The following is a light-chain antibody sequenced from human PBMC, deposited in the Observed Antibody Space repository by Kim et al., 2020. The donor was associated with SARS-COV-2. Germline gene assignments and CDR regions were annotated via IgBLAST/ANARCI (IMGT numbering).Light chain of an antibody. CDR1: SLRSYY. J-gene: IGLJ2*01. Sequence: SSELTQDPAVSVALGQTVRITCQGDSLRSYYATWYQQKPGQAPIVVIYGKNNRPSGIPDRFSGSSSGNIASLTITGTQAGDEADYYCNSRGSNDNLVFGG. CDR3: NSRGSNDNLV. V-gene: IGLV3-19*01. CDR2: GKN.